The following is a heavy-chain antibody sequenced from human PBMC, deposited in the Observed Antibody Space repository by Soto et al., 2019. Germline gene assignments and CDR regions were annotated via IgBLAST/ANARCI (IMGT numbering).Heavy chain of an antibody. Sequence: QVQRAESGGGLVKPGGSLRLSCAASGFTISDYYMSWIRQAPGKGLEWVSYISGNGRSIYYADSVKGRFTISRDNVKNSLYLQMNSVRAEDTAVYYCAKEDGDFDYWGQGTLVTVSS. CDR3: AKEDGDFDY. D-gene: IGHD4-17*01. J-gene: IGHJ4*02. V-gene: IGHV3-11*01. CDR2: ISGNGRSI. CDR1: GFTISDYY.